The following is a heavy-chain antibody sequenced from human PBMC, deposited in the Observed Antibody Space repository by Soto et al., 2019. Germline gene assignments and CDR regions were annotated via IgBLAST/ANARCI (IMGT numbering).Heavy chain of an antibody. D-gene: IGHD3-3*01. V-gene: IGHV3-30-3*01. CDR2: ISYDGSNK. CDR1: GFTFSSYA. Sequence: QVQLVESGGGVVQPGRSLRLSCAASGFTFSSYAMHWVRQAPGKGLEWVAVISYDGSNKYYADSVQGRFTISRDNSKNTLYLQMNSLRAEDTAVYYCARVFQYYYFWSGYYSWGQGTLVTGSS. CDR3: ARVFQYYYFWSGYYS. J-gene: IGHJ5*02.